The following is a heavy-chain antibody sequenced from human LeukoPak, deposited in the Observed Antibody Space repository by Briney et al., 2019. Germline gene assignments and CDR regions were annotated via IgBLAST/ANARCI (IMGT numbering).Heavy chain of an antibody. Sequence: GASVKVSCKASGGTFSSYAISWVRQAPGQGLEWMGGIIPILGTANYAQKFQGRVTITADESTSTAYMELSSLRSEDTAVYYCARDDCSGGSCYHNFDYWGQGTLVTVSS. J-gene: IGHJ4*02. D-gene: IGHD2-15*01. CDR3: ARDDCSGGSCYHNFDY. CDR1: GGTFSSYA. V-gene: IGHV1-69*13. CDR2: IIPILGTA.